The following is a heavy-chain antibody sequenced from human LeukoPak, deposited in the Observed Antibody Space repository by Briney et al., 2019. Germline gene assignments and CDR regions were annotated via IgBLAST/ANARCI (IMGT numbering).Heavy chain of an antibody. CDR3: ARHVEIAARPRWFDP. J-gene: IGHJ5*02. CDR2: IYYSGST. D-gene: IGHD6-6*01. Sequence: PSETLSLTCAVYGGSFSGYYWGWIRQPPGKGLEWIGNIYYSGSTYYNPSLKSRVTISVDTSKNQFSLKLSSVTAADTAVYYCARHVEIAARPRWFDPWGPGTLVTVSS. V-gene: IGHV4-34*01. CDR1: GGSFSGYY.